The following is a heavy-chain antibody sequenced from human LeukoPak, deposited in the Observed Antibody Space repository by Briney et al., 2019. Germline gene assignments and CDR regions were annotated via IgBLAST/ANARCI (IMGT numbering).Heavy chain of an antibody. CDR3: ARVPTPPDY. J-gene: IGHJ4*02. CDR2: IYHSGST. CDR1: GYSISSGYY. V-gene: IGHV4-38-2*02. Sequence: SETLSLTCTVSGYSISSGYYWGWIRQPPGKGLEWIGSIYHSGSTYYNPSLKSRVTISVDTSKNQFSLKLSSVTAADTAVYYCARVPTPPDYWGQGTLVTVSS.